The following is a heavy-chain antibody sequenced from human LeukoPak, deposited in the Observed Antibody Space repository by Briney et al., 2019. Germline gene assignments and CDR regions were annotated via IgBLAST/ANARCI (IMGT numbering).Heavy chain of an antibody. CDR3: ARDRFGGSFDY. CDR1: GFTVSSNY. J-gene: IGHJ4*02. CDR2: ISSSSSTI. D-gene: IGHD1-26*01. Sequence: PGGSLRLSCAASGFTVSSNYMSWVRQAPGKGLEWVSYISSSSSTIYYADSVKGRFTISRDNAKNSLYLQMNSLRAEDTAVYYCARDRFGGSFDYWGQGTLVTVSS. V-gene: IGHV3-48*01.